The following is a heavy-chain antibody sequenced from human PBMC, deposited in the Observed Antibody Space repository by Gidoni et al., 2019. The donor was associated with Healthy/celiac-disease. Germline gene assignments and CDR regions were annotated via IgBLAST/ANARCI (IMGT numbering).Heavy chain of an antibody. CDR1: GGSISSSSYY. Sequence: QLQLQESGPGLVKPSETLSLTCTVSGGSISSSSYYWGWIRQPPGKGLEWIGSIYYSGSTYYNPSLKSRVTISVDTSKNQFSLKLSSVTAADTAVYYCARHGDPTYYYGSGSYSTFDPWGQGTLVTVSS. CDR3: ARHGDPTYYYGSGSYSTFDP. V-gene: IGHV4-39*01. CDR2: IYYSGST. J-gene: IGHJ5*02. D-gene: IGHD3-10*01.